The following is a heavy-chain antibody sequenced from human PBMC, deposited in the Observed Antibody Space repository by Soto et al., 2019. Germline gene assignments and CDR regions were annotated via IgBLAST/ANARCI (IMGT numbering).Heavy chain of an antibody. D-gene: IGHD2-21*02. V-gene: IGHV4-59*01. Sequence: PSETLSLTCTVSGGSISSYYWSWIRQPPGKGLEWIGYIYYSGSTYYNPSLKSRVTISVDTSKNQFSLKLSSVTAADTAVYYCARSTRDVVVTAINYFDYWGQGTLVTVSS. J-gene: IGHJ4*02. CDR1: GGSISSYY. CDR2: IYYSGST. CDR3: ARSTRDVVVTAINYFDY.